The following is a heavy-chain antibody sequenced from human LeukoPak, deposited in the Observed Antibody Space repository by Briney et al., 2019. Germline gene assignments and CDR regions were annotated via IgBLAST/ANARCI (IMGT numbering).Heavy chain of an antibody. Sequence: SQTQSLTCTVSGGSISSGGYYWSWIRQHPGKGLEWIGYIYYSGSTYYNPSLKSRVTISVDTSKNQFSLKLSSVTAADTAVYYCARRYYDSSGYYYQDAFDIWGQGTMVTVSS. CDR2: IYYSGST. V-gene: IGHV4-31*03. CDR1: GGSISSGGYY. J-gene: IGHJ3*02. D-gene: IGHD3-22*01. CDR3: ARRYYDSSGYYYQDAFDI.